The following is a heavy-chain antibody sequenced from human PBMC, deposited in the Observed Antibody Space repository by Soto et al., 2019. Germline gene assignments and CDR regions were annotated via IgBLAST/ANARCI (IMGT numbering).Heavy chain of an antibody. V-gene: IGHV4-31*03. Sequence: SETLSLTCTVSGGSIRSGIHYWSWIRQHPGKGLEWIGYIYYSGITYYNPSLKSRITISISTSKNQFSLKLTSVTAADTAVYYCAREGGDGIDYWGQGTLVTVSS. D-gene: IGHD3-16*01. CDR3: AREGGDGIDY. J-gene: IGHJ4*02. CDR1: GGSIRSGIHY. CDR2: IYYSGIT.